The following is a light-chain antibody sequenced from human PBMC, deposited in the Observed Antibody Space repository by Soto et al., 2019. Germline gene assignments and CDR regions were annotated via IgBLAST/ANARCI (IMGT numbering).Light chain of an antibody. V-gene: IGKV1-17*01. CDR1: QSISSY. CDR2: AAS. CDR3: LQHNSYPLT. Sequence: DIQMTQSPSSLSASVGDRVTITCRASQSISSYLNWYQQKPGKAPKLLIYAASSLQSGVPSRFRGSGSGTEFTLTISSLQPEDFASYYCLQHNSYPLTFGGGTKVDIK. J-gene: IGKJ4*01.